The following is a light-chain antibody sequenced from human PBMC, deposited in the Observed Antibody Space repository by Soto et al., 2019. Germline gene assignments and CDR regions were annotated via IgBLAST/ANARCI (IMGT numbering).Light chain of an antibody. Sequence: EIVLTQSPDILSLSPGESATLSCRASQSVSSNYLAWYQQKPGRAPRLLIYGASNRATGIPDRFSGSVSGTDFTLTISRLEHEDFAVFYCQQYSDSITFGQGTRLEIE. CDR1: QSVSSNY. V-gene: IGKV3-20*01. J-gene: IGKJ5*01. CDR2: GAS. CDR3: QQYSDSIT.